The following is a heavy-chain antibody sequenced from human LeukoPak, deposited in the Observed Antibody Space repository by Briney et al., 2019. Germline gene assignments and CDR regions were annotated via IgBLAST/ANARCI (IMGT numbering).Heavy chain of an antibody. CDR2: FGGSGGTI. V-gene: IGHV3-23*01. CDR1: GFTFSTYA. D-gene: IGHD2-21*02. CDR3: AKSDCGGDCHLLDY. J-gene: IGHJ4*02. Sequence: GGSLRLSCAASGFTFSTYAMSWVRQAPGKGLEWVSHFGGSGGTIYYADSVRGRFTISRDNSKNTLYLQKYSLRAEDTAVYYCAKSDCGGDCHLLDYWGQGTLVTVSS.